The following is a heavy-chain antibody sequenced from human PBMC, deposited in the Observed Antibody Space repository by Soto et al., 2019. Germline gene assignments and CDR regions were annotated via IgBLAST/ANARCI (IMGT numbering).Heavy chain of an antibody. Sequence: EVLLVESGGGLVQPGGSMRLACAASGLTLSHYWMHWVRQVPGKGLGWVAEISNDERNIRKSYADSVKGPFTVSSDDAKNTLSLKMNSLRGDDTAVSYCASLSAPDDFWGQGAQVTVSS. CDR3: ASLSAPDDF. D-gene: IGHD6-25*01. CDR2: ISNDERNI. V-gene: IGHV3-74*01. J-gene: IGHJ4*02. CDR1: GLTLSHYW.